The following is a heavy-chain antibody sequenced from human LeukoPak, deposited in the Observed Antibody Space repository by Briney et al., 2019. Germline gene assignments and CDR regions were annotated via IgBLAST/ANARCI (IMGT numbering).Heavy chain of an antibody. V-gene: IGHV4-59*01. CDR2: IYYSGST. J-gene: IGHJ4*02. Sequence: SETLSLPCTVANDSINNYYWSWLRQPPGKGLEWIGYIYYSGSTNYNPSLKSRVTISLDTSENQFSLKLSSVTAADTAVYYCARKYNGYGGWIDYWAQGSLVTVSS. CDR1: NDSINNYY. D-gene: IGHD5-12*01. CDR3: ARKYNGYGGWIDY.